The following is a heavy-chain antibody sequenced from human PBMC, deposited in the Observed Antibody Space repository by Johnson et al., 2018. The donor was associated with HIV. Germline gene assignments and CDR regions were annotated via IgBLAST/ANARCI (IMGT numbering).Heavy chain of an antibody. CDR2: IRWNRRIT. Sequence: VQLVESGGGLEQPGRSLRVSCAVSGFTFDDHVTLWVRQAPGKGLEWVSGIRWNRRITDSADSVKGRFTISRDNSKNTLYLQMNSLRAEDTALYYCARGRGGNTFDAVDIWGQGTMVTVSS. D-gene: IGHD4-23*01. CDR3: ARGRGGNTFDAVDI. CDR1: GFTFDDHV. J-gene: IGHJ3*02. V-gene: IGHV3-9*01.